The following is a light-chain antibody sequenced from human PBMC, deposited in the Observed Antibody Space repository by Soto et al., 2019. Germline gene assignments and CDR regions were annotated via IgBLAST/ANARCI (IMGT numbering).Light chain of an antibody. J-gene: IGKJ3*01. CDR3: MQGTQLIT. V-gene: IGKV2-30*02. Sequence: DVVLTQSPLSLPVTIGQPASISCRSSQGLVHSDGNTYLNWFHQRPGQSPRRLLYRVSNRDSGVPDRFRGSGSGTDFPLKITRVNAEDVGDYYCMQGTQLITFGSWTKVDI. CDR1: QGLVHSDGNTY. CDR2: RVS.